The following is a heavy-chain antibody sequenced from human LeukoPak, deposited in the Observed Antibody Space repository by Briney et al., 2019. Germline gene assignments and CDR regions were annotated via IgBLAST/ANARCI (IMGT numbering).Heavy chain of an antibody. J-gene: IGHJ4*02. V-gene: IGHV3-7*01. CDR1: GFTFSSYL. Sequence: GGSLRLSCAASGFTFSSYLMNWVRQAPGKGLEWVAYIKHDGSDKKYVDSVKGRFTISRDNSKNTLYLQMNSLRAEDTAVYYCAKDRRDGYNYRLAYYFDYWGQGTLVTVSS. CDR3: AKDRRDGYNYRLAYYFDY. D-gene: IGHD5-24*01. CDR2: IKHDGSDK.